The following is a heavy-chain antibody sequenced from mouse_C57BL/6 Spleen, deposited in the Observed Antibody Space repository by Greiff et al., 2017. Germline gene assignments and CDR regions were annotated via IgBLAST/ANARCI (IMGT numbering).Heavy chain of an antibody. J-gene: IGHJ1*03. CDR3: ARHYLDV. V-gene: IGHV1-55*01. CDR2: IYPGSGST. CDR1: GYTFTRYW. Sequence: QVQLLQPGAELVKPGASVKMSCKASGYTFTRYWITWVKQRPGHGLEWIGDIYPGSGSTNYNEKFKCTATLTVDTSSSTAYMQLSSLTSEDSAVYYGARHYLDVWGTGSTVTVAS.